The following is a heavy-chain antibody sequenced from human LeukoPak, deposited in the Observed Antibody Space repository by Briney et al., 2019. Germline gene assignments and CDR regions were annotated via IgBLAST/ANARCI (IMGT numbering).Heavy chain of an antibody. Sequence: ASVKVSCKASGYTFTNYYIHWVRQAPGQGLEWMGIINPSGGGTSYAQQFQGRVTMTRDMSTSTVYMELSSLRSEDTAVYYCARDWPGISLHFDLWGRGTLITVSS. J-gene: IGHJ2*01. CDR3: ARDWPGISLHFDL. CDR2: INPSGGGT. CDR1: GYTFTNYY. V-gene: IGHV1-46*01. D-gene: IGHD2-15*01.